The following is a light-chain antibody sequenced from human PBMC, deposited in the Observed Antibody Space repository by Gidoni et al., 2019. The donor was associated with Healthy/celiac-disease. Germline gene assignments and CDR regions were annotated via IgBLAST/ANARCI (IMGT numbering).Light chain of an antibody. CDR1: SSDVGGFNY. V-gene: IGLV2-14*01. J-gene: IGLJ2*01. CDR3: SSYTSSSSVV. Sequence: QSALTQPASVSGSPGKSITISCTGTSSDVGGFNYVSWYQQQPGKAPKLMIYDVSNRPSGVSNRFSGSKSGNTASLTISGLQAEDEAYYYCSSYTSSSSVVFGGGTKLTVL. CDR2: DVS.